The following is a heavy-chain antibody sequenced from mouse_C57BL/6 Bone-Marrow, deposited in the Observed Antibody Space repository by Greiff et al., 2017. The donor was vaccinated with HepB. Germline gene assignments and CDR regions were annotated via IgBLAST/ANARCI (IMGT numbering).Heavy chain of an antibody. CDR1: GFNIKDDY. V-gene: IGHV14-4*01. J-gene: IGHJ4*01. CDR3: TTSYAMDY. Sequence: VQLKQSGAELVRPGASVKLSCTASGFNIKDDYTHWVKQRPEQGLEWIGWIDPENGDTEYASKFQGKATITADTSSNTAYLQLSSLTSEDTAVYYCTTSYAMDYWGQGTSVTVSS. CDR2: IDPENGDT.